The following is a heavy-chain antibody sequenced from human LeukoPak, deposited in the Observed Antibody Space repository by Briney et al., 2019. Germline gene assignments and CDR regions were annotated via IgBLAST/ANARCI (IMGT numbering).Heavy chain of an antibody. Sequence: SETMSLTCIVSGGSISRYYWSWIPQPPGKGLEWTGYIYYSGSTNYNPSLKSRVTISVDTSKNQFSLKLSSVTAADTAVYYCARGGGKYYFDYWGQGTLVTVSS. CDR2: IYYSGST. D-gene: IGHD3-16*01. CDR1: GGSISRYY. J-gene: IGHJ4*02. CDR3: ARGGGKYYFDY. V-gene: IGHV4-59*01.